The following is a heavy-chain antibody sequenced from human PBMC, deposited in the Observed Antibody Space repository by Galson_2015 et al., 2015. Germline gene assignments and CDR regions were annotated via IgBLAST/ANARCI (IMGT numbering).Heavy chain of an antibody. CDR1: GFTFSDHY. J-gene: IGHJ4*02. Sequence: SLRLSCAASGFTFSDHYMDWVRQAPGKGLEWVGRIRNKPNSYTTDYAASVKDRFTISRDDSKNSLYLQMNSLKTEDTALYFCARVLGMFGTWGFDYWGQGTLVTVSP. CDR3: ARVLGMFGTWGFDY. CDR2: IRNKPNSYTT. D-gene: IGHD3-16*01. V-gene: IGHV3-72*01.